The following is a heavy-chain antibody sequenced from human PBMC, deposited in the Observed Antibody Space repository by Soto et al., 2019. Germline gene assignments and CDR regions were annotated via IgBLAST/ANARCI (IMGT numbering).Heavy chain of an antibody. CDR1: GFTFSSYA. Sequence: GGSLRLSSAASGFTFSSYAMSWVRQAPGKGLEWVSAISGSGGSTYYADSVKGRFTISRDNSKNTLYLQMNSLRAEDTAVYYCAKDLQWLLPKAGYFDYWGQGTLVTVSS. D-gene: IGHD3-22*01. J-gene: IGHJ4*02. CDR3: AKDLQWLLPKAGYFDY. V-gene: IGHV3-23*01. CDR2: ISGSGGST.